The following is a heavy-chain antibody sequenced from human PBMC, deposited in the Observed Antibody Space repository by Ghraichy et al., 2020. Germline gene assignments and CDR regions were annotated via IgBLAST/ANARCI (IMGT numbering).Heavy chain of an antibody. V-gene: IGHV2-70*01. J-gene: IGHJ6*02. CDR1: GFSLSTSGMC. CDR2: IDWDDDK. D-gene: IGHD6-13*01. CDR3: ARIKRVSPADYYYYYGMDV. Sequence: SGPTLVKPTQTLTLTCTFSGFSLSTSGMCVSWIRQPPGKALEWLALIDWDDDKYYSTSLKTRLTISKDTSKNQVVLTMTNMDPVDTATYYCARIKRVSPADYYYYYGMDVWGQGTTVTVSS.